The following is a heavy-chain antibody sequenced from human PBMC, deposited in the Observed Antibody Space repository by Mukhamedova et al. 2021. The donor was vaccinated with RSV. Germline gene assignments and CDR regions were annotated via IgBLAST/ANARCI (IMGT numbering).Heavy chain of an antibody. CDR3: ARAHLYYDSSGYGY. J-gene: IGHJ4*02. CDR1: SSYA. D-gene: IGHD3-22*01. V-gene: IGHV3-30*04. CDR2: ISYDGSNK. Sequence: SSYAMHRVRQAPGKGLEWVAVISYDGSNKYYADSVKGRFTISRDNSKNTLYLQMNSLRAEDTAVYYCARAHLYYDSSGYGYWGQG.